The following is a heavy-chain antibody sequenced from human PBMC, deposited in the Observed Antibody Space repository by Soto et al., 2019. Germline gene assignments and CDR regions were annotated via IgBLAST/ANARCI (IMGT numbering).Heavy chain of an antibody. J-gene: IGHJ4*02. D-gene: IGHD6-13*01. CDR2: INHSGST. V-gene: IGHV4-34*01. Sequence: SETLSLTCAVYGGSFSGYYWSWIRQPPGKGLEWIGEINHSGSTNYNPSLKSRVTISVDKSKNQFSLKLSSVTAADTAVYYCARASAAAAPYYFDYWGQGTLVTVSS. CDR3: ARASAAAAPYYFDY. CDR1: GGSFSGYY.